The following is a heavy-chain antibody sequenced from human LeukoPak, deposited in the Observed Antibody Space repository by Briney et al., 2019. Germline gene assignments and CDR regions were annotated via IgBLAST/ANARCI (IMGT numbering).Heavy chain of an antibody. Sequence: SVKVSCKASGGTFSSYAISWVRQAPGQGLEWMGGIIPIFGTANYAQKFQGRVTITTDESTSTAYMELSSLRSEDTAVYYCARDSFQWLVQPPCDYWGQGTLVTVSS. CDR2: IIPIFGTA. CDR3: ARDSFQWLVQPPCDY. CDR1: GGTFSSYA. V-gene: IGHV1-69*05. D-gene: IGHD6-19*01. J-gene: IGHJ4*02.